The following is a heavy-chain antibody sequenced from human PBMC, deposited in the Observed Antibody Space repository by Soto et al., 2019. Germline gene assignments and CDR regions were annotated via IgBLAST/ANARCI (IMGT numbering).Heavy chain of an antibody. CDR3: ARAICSGGRCFLLAL. J-gene: IGHJ4*02. V-gene: IGHV3-74*01. CDR1: GFIFSGYW. Sequence: EVQLLESGGGLVPPGGSLRLSCAASGFIFSGYWMHWVRQAPGKGLVWVSRIKGDGSGISYADSVKGRFTISRDNVKKTLYLQMNSLRAEDTAVYYCARAICSGGRCFLLALWGQGTLVTVSS. CDR2: IKGDGSGI. D-gene: IGHD2-15*01.